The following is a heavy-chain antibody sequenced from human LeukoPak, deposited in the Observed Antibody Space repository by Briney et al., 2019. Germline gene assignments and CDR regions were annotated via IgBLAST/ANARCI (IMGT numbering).Heavy chain of an antibody. CDR1: GFTFSSYE. V-gene: IGHV3-48*03. J-gene: IGHJ6*02. D-gene: IGHD4-17*01. CDR2: ISSSGSTL. CDR3: ARDSVYGDYGMDV. Sequence: GGSLRLSCAASGFTFSSYEMNWVRQAPGKGLEWVSYISSSGSTLYYADSVKGRFTISRDNAKNSLYLQMNSLRAEDTAVYYCARDSVYGDYGMDVWGQGTTVTVSS.